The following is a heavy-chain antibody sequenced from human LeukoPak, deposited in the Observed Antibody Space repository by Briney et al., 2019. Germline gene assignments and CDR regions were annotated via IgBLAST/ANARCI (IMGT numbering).Heavy chain of an antibody. J-gene: IGHJ3*02. Sequence: GESLKIACKGSGYSFTSYWIGWVRQMPGKGLEWMGIIYPGDSDTRYSPSFQGQVTISADKSIGTAYLQWSSLKASDTAMYYCARRTNINYYASRGAFDIWSQGTVVTVSS. CDR3: ARRTNINYYASRGAFDI. D-gene: IGHD3-22*01. CDR1: GYSFTSYW. V-gene: IGHV5-51*01. CDR2: IYPGDSDT.